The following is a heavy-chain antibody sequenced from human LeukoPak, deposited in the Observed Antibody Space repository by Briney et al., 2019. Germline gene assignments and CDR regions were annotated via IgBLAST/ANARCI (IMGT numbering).Heavy chain of an antibody. CDR2: IYHSGST. J-gene: IGHJ6*02. Sequence: SETLSLTCTVSGGSISSGGYSWSWIRQPPGKGLEWIGYIYHSGSTYYNPSLKGRVTISVDRSKNQFSLKLSSVTAADTAVYYCARASYSNSAYYYYYGMDVWGQGTTVTVSS. CDR1: GGSISSGGYS. CDR3: ARASYSNSAYYYYYGMDV. V-gene: IGHV4-30-2*01. D-gene: IGHD4-11*01.